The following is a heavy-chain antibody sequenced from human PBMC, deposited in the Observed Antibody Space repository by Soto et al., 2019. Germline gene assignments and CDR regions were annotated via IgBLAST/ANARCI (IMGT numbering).Heavy chain of an antibody. D-gene: IGHD6-13*01. J-gene: IGHJ5*02. CDR3: ARDKSGVRYSSRWLLNWFDP. CDR1: GGTFSSYA. V-gene: IGHV1-69*13. CDR2: IIPIFGTA. Sequence: SVKVSCKASGGTFSSYAISWVRQAPGQGLEWMGGIIPIFGTANYAQKLQGRVTITADESTSTAYMELSSLSSEDTAVYYCARDKSGVRYSSRWLLNWFDPWGQGTLVTVSS.